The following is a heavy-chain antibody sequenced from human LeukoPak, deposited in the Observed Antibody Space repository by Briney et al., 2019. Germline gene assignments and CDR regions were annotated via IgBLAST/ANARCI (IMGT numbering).Heavy chain of an antibody. D-gene: IGHD6-19*01. J-gene: IGHJ3*02. CDR3: ARDSSGPNLHAFDI. Sequence: ASVKVSCKASGYTFTSYGISWVRQAPGQELEWMGWISAYNGNTNYAQKLQGRVTMTTDTSTSTAYMELRSLRSDDTAVYYCARDSSGPNLHAFDIWGQGTMVTVSS. CDR2: ISAYNGNT. CDR1: GYTFTSYG. V-gene: IGHV1-18*01.